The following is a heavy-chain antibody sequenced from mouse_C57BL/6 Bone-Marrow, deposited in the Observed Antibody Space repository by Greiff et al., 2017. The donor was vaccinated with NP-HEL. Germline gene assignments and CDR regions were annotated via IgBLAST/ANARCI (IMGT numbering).Heavy chain of an antibody. D-gene: IGHD2-2*01. J-gene: IGHJ4*01. Sequence: VKLMESGAELVKPGASVKISCKASGYAFSSYWMNWVKQRPGKGLEWIGQIYPGDGDTNYNGKFKGKATLTADKSSSTAYMQLSSLTSEDSAVYFCARSGGYYFPMDYWGQGTSVTVSS. V-gene: IGHV1-80*01. CDR3: ARSGGYYFPMDY. CDR1: GYAFSSYW. CDR2: IYPGDGDT.